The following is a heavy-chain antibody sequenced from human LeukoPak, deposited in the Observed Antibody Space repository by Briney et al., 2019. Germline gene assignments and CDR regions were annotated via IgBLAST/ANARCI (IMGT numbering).Heavy chain of an antibody. V-gene: IGHV1-18*01. D-gene: IGHD3-9*01. CDR1: GYTFTSYG. CDR2: ISAYNGNT. Sequence: ASVTVSCTASGYTFTSYGISWVRQAPGQGLEWMGWISAYNGNTNYAQKLQGRVTMTTDTSTSKAYMELRSLRSDDTAVYYCARDGGSYYDILTGYYGYYFDYWGQGTLVTVSS. J-gene: IGHJ4*02. CDR3: ARDGGSYYDILTGYYGYYFDY.